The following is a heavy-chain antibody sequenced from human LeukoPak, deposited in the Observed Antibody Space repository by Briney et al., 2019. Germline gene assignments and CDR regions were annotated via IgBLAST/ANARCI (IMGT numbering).Heavy chain of an antibody. V-gene: IGHV3-21*01. CDR3: AREGCSGGSCYEPYYFDY. J-gene: IGHJ4*02. Sequence: GGSLRLSCAASGFTFSSYSMNWVRQAPGKGLEWVSSISSSSSYIYYADSVKGRFTISRDNAKNSLYLQMNSLRAEDTAVYYCAREGCSGGSCYEPYYFDYWGQGTLVTVSS. D-gene: IGHD2-15*01. CDR1: GFTFSSYS. CDR2: ISSSSSYI.